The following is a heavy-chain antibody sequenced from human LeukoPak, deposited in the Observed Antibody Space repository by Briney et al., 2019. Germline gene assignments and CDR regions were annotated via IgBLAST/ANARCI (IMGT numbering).Heavy chain of an antibody. CDR2: LRYDGNDN. J-gene: IGHJ4*02. D-gene: IGHD1-26*01. CDR3: AKDLRVGANGGDYFDY. V-gene: IGHV3-30*02. Sequence: PGGSLRLSCAASGFTFSSYWMSWVRQAPGKGLEWVAFLRYDGNDNYYTDSVKGRFTVSRDNSKNTLYLQMNRLGAEDTAVYYCAKDLRVGANGGDYFDYWGQGTLVIVSS. CDR1: GFTFSSYW.